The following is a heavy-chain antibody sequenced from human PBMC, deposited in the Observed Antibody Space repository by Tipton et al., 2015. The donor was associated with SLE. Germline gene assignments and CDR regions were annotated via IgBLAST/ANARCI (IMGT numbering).Heavy chain of an antibody. D-gene: IGHD2-15*01. CDR1: GFTVSGNY. CDR3: GISWAGDAFDI. CDR2: IYSGGST. V-gene: IGHV3-53*01. J-gene: IGHJ3*02. Sequence: SLRLSCAASGFTVSGNYMSWVRQAPGKGLEWVSVIYSGGSTYYADSVKGRFTISRDNSKNTLYLQMNSLRAEDTAVYYCGISWAGDAFDIWGQGTMVTVSS.